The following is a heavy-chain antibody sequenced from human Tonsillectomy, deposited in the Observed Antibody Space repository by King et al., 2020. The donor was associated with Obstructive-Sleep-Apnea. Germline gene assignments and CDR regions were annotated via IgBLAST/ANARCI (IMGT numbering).Heavy chain of an antibody. CDR2: INSISATI. Sequence: VQLVESGGGLVQPGGSLRLSCAVSGFTFSSYSMNWVRQAPGKGLEWISYINSISATISYADSVKGRFTISRDNAENSLYLQMNSLRAEDTALYYCARDRNWAFDYWGQGTLVTVSS. J-gene: IGHJ4*02. D-gene: IGHD7-27*01. CDR3: ARDRNWAFDY. CDR1: GFTFSSYS. V-gene: IGHV3-48*04.